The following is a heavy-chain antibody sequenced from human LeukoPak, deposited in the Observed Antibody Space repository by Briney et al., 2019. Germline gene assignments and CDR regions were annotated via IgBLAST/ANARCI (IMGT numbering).Heavy chain of an antibody. CDR1: GFTFSNYA. CDR3: AKALIRGGYYFDY. V-gene: IGHV3-23*01. CDR2: ISGSGGST. D-gene: IGHD3-3*01. J-gene: IGHJ4*02. Sequence: GGSLRLSCAASGFTFSNYAMTWVRQAPGKGLEWVSGISGSGGSTYYADSVKGRFTISRDNSKNTLYLQMNSLRAEDTAVYYCAKALIRGGYYFDYWGQGTLVTVSS.